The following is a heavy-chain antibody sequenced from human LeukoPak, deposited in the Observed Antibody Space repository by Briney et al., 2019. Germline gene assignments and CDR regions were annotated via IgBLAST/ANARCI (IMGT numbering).Heavy chain of an antibody. CDR1: GVTLCSYE. CDR2: ISSSGSTI. D-gene: IGHD3-10*02. V-gene: IGHV3-48*03. CDR3: AELGITMTGGV. Sequence: TLRLSCALSGVTLCSYEMNWGRRAPGKGVEWVSYISSSGSTIYYADSVKGRFTISRDTAKNSLYLQMSSPRAEDTAVYYCAELGITMTGGVWGKGTTVTISS. J-gene: IGHJ6*04.